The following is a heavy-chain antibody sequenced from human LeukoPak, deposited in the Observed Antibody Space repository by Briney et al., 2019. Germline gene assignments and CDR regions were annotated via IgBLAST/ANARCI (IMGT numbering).Heavy chain of an antibody. CDR1: GLTFSSYA. CDR2: ISGSGDST. D-gene: IGHD3-22*01. CDR3: AKSDYYDSSGYYYGSDY. Sequence: PGGSLRLSCAASGLTFSSYAMTWVRQAPGKGLEWVSGISGSGDSTYYADSVKGRFTISRDNSKNTLYVQMNSLRAEDTAVYYCAKSDYYDSSGYYYGSDYWGQGTLVTVSS. J-gene: IGHJ4*02. V-gene: IGHV3-23*01.